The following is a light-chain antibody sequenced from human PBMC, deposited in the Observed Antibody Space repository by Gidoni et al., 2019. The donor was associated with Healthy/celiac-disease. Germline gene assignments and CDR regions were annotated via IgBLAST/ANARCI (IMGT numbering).Light chain of an antibody. CDR2: LGS. J-gene: IGKJ4*01. Sequence: DIVMTQSPLSLPVTPGEPASISCRSSQSLLHSNGYNYLDWYLQKPGQSPQLLVYLGSNRAAWVPDRFSGSGSGTDFTLKISRVEAEDVGVYYCMQALQTPPLTFXGXTKVEIK. CDR1: QSLLHSNGYNY. CDR3: MQALQTPPLT. V-gene: IGKV2-28*01.